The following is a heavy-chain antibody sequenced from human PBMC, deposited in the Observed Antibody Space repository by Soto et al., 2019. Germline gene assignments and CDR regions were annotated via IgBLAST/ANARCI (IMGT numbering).Heavy chain of an antibody. CDR2: ISGYNGDT. D-gene: IGHD6-19*01. J-gene: IGHJ3*02. V-gene: IGHV1-18*01. CDR1: GYTFTDFV. CDR3: ARVPYSSGWYYAFNI. Sequence: EASVKVSCKASGYTFTDFVIAWVRQAPGQGLEWMGWISGYNGDTSYAQKFQGRVTMTIERSTGTAYMGLRSLRSDDTAVYYCARVPYSSGWYYAFNIWGQGTMVTVSS.